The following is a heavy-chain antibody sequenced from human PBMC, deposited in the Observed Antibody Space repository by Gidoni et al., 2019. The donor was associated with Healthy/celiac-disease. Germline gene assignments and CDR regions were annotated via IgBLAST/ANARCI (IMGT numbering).Heavy chain of an antibody. CDR3: ARLDSTQWWGIIRFAP. V-gene: IGHV4-39*01. J-gene: IGHJ5*02. CDR1: GVSISSSSYY. D-gene: IGHD2-15*01. Sequence: QLQLKESGPGLVKPSETLSLTCTGSGVSISSSSYYWCWIRQPPGKGLEWIGSISYSGSTYDNPSLKSRVTISVDTSKNQFSWKLSSVTAADTAVYYCARLDSTQWWGIIRFAPWGQGTLVTVSS. CDR2: ISYSGST.